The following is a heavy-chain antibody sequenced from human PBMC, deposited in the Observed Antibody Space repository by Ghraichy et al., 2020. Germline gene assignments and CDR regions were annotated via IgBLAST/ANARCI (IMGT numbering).Heavy chain of an antibody. J-gene: IGHJ4*02. CDR2: IKADGSET. V-gene: IGHV3-7*03. Sequence: LSLTCEGTGFNFTSSWMNWVRQVPGKGLEWVAGIKADGSETFYADSVTGRFTISRDNGRNSAYLQMNSLRAEDTAFYYCARDRAYKCFDYWGQGTLVTVSS. CDR1: GFNFTSSW. CDR3: ARDRAYKCFDY. D-gene: IGHD5-24*01.